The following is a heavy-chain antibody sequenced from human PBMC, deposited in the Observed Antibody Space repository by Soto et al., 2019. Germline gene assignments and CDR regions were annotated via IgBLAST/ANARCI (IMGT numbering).Heavy chain of an antibody. V-gene: IGHV1-18*01. Sequence: ASMTVSCKASVYTFTSYGISWVRQAPGQGLEWMGWISAYNGNTNYAQKLQGRVTMTTDTSTSTAYMELRSLRSDDTAVYYCARGGSKYSSSWYWFDPWGQGTLVTVSS. CDR3: ARGGSKYSSSWYWFDP. CDR1: VYTFTSYG. J-gene: IGHJ5*02. CDR2: ISAYNGNT. D-gene: IGHD6-13*01.